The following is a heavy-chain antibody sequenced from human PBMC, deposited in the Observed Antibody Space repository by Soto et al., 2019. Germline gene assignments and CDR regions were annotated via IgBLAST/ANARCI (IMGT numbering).Heavy chain of an antibody. CDR1: GFTFSSYG. CDR3: AKEMATITGYYYGMDV. Sequence: GGSLRLSCAASGFTFSSYGMHWVRQAPGKGLEWVAVISYDGSNKYYADSVKGRFTISKDNSKNPLYPQMNRLRAEDTAVYYWAKEMATITGYYYGMDVWGQGTTVTVSS. J-gene: IGHJ6*02. CDR2: ISYDGSNK. V-gene: IGHV3-30*18. D-gene: IGHD5-12*01.